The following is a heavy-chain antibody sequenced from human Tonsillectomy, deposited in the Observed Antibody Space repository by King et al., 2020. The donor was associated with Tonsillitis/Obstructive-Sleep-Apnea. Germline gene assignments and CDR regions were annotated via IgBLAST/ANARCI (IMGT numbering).Heavy chain of an antibody. CDR1: GFTFSSYS. Sequence: VQLVESGGGLVKPGGSLRLSCAASGFTFSSYSMNWVRQAPGKGLEWVSSISSSSSYIYYADSMKGRFTISRDNAKNSLYLQMNSLRAEDTAVYYCASGIAVAGYYYYYMDVWGKGTTVTVSS. CDR3: ASGIAVAGYYYYYMDV. J-gene: IGHJ6*03. CDR2: ISSSSSYI. V-gene: IGHV3-21*01. D-gene: IGHD6-19*01.